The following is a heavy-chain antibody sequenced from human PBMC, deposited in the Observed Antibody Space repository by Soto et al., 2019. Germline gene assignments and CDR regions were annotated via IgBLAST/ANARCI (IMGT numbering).Heavy chain of an antibody. D-gene: IGHD6-19*01. CDR1: GFTFSSYA. CDR3: AKDLEGGSGWYFPYYYYGMDV. V-gene: IGHV3-23*01. CDR2: ISGSGGST. J-gene: IGHJ6*02. Sequence: GGSLRLSCAASGFTFSSYAMSWVRQAPGKGLEWVSAISGSGGSTYYADSVKGRFTISRDNSKNTLYLQMNSLRAEDTAVYYCAKDLEGGSGWYFPYYYYGMDVWGQGTTVTVSS.